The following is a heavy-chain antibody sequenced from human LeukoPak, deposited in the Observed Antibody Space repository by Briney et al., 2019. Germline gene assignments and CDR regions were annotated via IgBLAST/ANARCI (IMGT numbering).Heavy chain of an antibody. CDR1: GGTFSDYA. CDR3: AVYGSGFFP. J-gene: IGHJ6*04. Sequence: GASVKVSCKTSGGTFSDYAISWVRQAPGQGLEWMGGIIPIYGVTNYPQKFQGRVTITADKSTNTAYMELRWLTSEDTAVYYCAVYGSGFFPWGKGTTVTISS. D-gene: IGHD3-10*01. CDR2: IIPIYGVT. V-gene: IGHV1-69*10.